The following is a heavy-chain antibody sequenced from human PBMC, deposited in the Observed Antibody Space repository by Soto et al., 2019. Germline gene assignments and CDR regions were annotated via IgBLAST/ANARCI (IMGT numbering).Heavy chain of an antibody. CDR3: ASQGLYCSGGSCYSDY. CDR1: GYSFTSYW. Sequence: PGESLKISCKGSGYSFTSYWIGWVRQMPGKGLEWMGIIYPGDSDTRYSPSFQGQVTISADKSISTAYLQWGSLKASDTAMYYCASQGLYCSGGSCYSDYWGQGTLVTVSS. J-gene: IGHJ4*02. CDR2: IYPGDSDT. V-gene: IGHV5-51*01. D-gene: IGHD2-15*01.